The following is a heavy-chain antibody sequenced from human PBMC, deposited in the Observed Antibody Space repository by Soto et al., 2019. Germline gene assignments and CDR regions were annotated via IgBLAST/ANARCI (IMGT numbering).Heavy chain of an antibody. CDR3: ARDQSFDRTYYYGIDV. V-gene: IGHV1-18*04. D-gene: IGHD2-8*01. Sequence: GASVKVSCKASGYTFTSYGISWVRQAPGQGLEWMGWISPFNGNTNYGQTLQGRVTLTTDTSTSTVYMELTSLRSDDTAVYYCARDQSFDRTYYYGIDVWGQGTTVTVSS. CDR1: GYTFTSYG. J-gene: IGHJ6*02. CDR2: ISPFNGNT.